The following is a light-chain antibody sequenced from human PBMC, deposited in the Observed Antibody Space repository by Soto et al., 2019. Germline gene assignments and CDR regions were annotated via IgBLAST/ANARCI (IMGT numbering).Light chain of an antibody. V-gene: IGKV1-9*01. Sequence: IQLTQSPSSLSASEGDSVAITCRASQGINSFLAWYQQRPGKAPKLLIYAASTLQSGVPSRFSGSGSGTDFTLTISSLQPEDFATYYCQQLNDYPVTFGQGTRLE. J-gene: IGKJ5*01. CDR3: QQLNDYPVT. CDR1: QGINSF. CDR2: AAS.